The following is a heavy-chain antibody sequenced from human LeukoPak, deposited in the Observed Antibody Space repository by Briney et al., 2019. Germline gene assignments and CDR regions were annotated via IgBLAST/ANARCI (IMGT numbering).Heavy chain of an antibody. Sequence: PSETLSLTCTVSGGSISSGSYYWSWLRQPAGKGLEWIGRIYTSGSTNYNPSLKSRVTISVDTSKNQFSLKLSSVTAADTAVYYCAGGLLWFGEPRHFDYWGQGTLVTVSS. J-gene: IGHJ4*02. CDR1: GGSISSGSYY. D-gene: IGHD3-10*01. V-gene: IGHV4-61*02. CDR2: IYTSGST. CDR3: AGGLLWFGEPRHFDY.